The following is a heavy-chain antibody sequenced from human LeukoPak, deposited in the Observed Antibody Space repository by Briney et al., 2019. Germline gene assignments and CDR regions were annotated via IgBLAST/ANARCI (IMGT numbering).Heavy chain of an antibody. CDR3: AREGSSGWTPIDY. V-gene: IGHV1-18*01. J-gene: IGHJ4*02. CDR1: GYSFTSYC. D-gene: IGHD6-19*01. CDR2: ISAYNGNT. Sequence: ASVNVSCKVSGYSFTSYCTSWVRQAPGQGREWVGWISAYNGNTNHAQKLQGRLTMTTDTYTRTAYRDVRSLMTEDPRVYFCAREGSSGWTPIDYWGQGTLVTVSS.